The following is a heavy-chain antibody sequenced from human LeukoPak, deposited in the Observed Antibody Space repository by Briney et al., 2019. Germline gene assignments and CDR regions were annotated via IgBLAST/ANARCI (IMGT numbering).Heavy chain of an antibody. J-gene: IGHJ4*02. Sequence: SETLSLTCTVSGGSISSSSYYWGWIRQPPEKELEWIGSIYYSVSSYYNPSLKSRVIISVDTSKNQFSLKLSSVTAADTAVYYCARHVGSGSYFDYWGEGTLVTVSS. CDR3: ARHVGSGSYFDY. CDR2: IYYSVSS. D-gene: IGHD3-22*01. CDR1: GGSISSSSYY. V-gene: IGHV4-39*01.